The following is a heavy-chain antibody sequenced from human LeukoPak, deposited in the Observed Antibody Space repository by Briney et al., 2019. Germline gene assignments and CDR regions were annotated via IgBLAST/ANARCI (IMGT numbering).Heavy chain of an antibody. CDR2: IYYSGST. CDR1: GGSIRSYS. D-gene: IGHD6-13*01. V-gene: IGHV4-59*01. J-gene: IGHJ3*01. CDR3: ARDSGGAAGGSGIGYGFDV. Sequence: SETLSLMYTVSGGSIRSYSGSWIRQPPGKGLEWIVYIYYSGSTSSNPSLRSRLTISGDTSKNQISLRLSSVTAADTAMYYCARDSGGAAGGSGIGYGFDVWGQGTMVTVSS.